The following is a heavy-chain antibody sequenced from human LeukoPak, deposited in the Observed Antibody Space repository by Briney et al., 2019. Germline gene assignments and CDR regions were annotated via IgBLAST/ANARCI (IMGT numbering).Heavy chain of an antibody. CDR2: FDPEDGET. V-gene: IGHV1-24*01. J-gene: IGHJ3*02. Sequence: ASVKVSCKVSGYTLTELSMHWVRQAPGKGLEWMGGFDPEDGETIYAQKFQGRVTMTEDTSTDTAYMELSSLRSEDTAVYYCATVALDGGYSIAFDIWGQGTMVTVS. D-gene: IGHD4-23*01. CDR1: GYTLTELS. CDR3: ATVALDGGYSIAFDI.